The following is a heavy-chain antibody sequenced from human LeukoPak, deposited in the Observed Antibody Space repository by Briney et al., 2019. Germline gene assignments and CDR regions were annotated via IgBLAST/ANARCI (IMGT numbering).Heavy chain of an antibody. V-gene: IGHV4-4*02. CDR3: ERGTVDVGDY. Sequence: SETLSLTCAVCGGHRSCSNWWRWVRQPPGKGLEWIGQIYHSGSTNYNPSLKSRVTISVDQSKNQVSLKLHTVTAADTAVSFCERGTVDVGDYRGQGTLVTVSS. J-gene: IGHJ4*02. D-gene: IGHD1-1*01. CDR2: IYHSGST. CDR1: GGHRSCSNW.